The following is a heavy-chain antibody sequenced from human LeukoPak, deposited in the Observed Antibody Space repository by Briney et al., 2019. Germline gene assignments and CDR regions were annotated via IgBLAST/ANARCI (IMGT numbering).Heavy chain of an antibody. CDR3: SRVVAAAGTGWGWFDP. D-gene: IGHD6-13*01. J-gene: IGHJ5*02. V-gene: IGHV1-2*02. Sequence: ASVKVSCKASGYTFTGYYMHWVRQAPGQGLEWMGWINPNSGGTNYAQKFQGRVTMTRDTSISTAYMELSRLRSDGTAVYYCSRVVAAAGTGWGWFDPWGQGTVVTVSS. CDR1: GYTFTGYY. CDR2: INPNSGGT.